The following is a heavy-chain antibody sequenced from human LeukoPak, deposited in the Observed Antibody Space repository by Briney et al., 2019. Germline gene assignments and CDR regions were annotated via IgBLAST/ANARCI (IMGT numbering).Heavy chain of an antibody. CDR1: GGSISSSSYS. D-gene: IGHD1-26*01. V-gene: IGHV4-39*01. CDR3: AYHTSPSY. Sequence: SETLSLTCTVSGGSISSSSYSWGWIRQPPGKGLEWIGRIYYSGSTYYNPSFKSRVTISVDTSKNQFSLKVHSVTAADTAVYYCAYHTSPSYWGQGTLVTVSS. J-gene: IGHJ4*02. CDR2: IYYSGST.